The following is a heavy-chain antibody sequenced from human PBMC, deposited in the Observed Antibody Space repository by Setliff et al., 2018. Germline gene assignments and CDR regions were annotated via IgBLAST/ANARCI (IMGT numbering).Heavy chain of an antibody. CDR2: ISTSSSTI. Sequence: GGSLRLSCVASGFTFSSHGMTWVRLAPGKGLEWISYISTSSSTIYYADSVKGRFTISRDNANHSLHLQMNSLRAEDTAVYFCARLALTGYDTSGYYYALDYYYYMDVWGKGTTVTVSS. V-gene: IGHV3-48*01. D-gene: IGHD3-22*01. J-gene: IGHJ6*03. CDR1: GFTFSSHG. CDR3: ARLALTGYDTSGYYYALDYYYYMDV.